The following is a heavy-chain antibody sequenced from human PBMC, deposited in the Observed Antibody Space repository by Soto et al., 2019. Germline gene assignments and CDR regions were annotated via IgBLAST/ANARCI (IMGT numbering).Heavy chain of an antibody. CDR1: GGSFSGYY. V-gene: IGHV4-34*01. CDR3: ARGQLLPYYYYGMDV. D-gene: IGHD2-2*01. Sequence: LSLTCAVYGGSFSGYYWSWIRQPPGKGMEWIGEINHSGSTNYNPSLKSRVTISVDTSKNQFSLKLSSVTAADTAVYYCARGQLLPYYYYGMDVWGQGTTVTVSS. CDR2: INHSGST. J-gene: IGHJ6*02.